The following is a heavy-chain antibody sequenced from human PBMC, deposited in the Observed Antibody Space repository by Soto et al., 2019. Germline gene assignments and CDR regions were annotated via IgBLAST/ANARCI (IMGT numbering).Heavy chain of an antibody. V-gene: IGHV3-23*01. Sequence: GGSLRLSCAASGFTFSSYAMSWVRQAPGKGLEWVSAISGSGGSTYYADSVKGRFTISRDNSKNTRYLQMNSLRAEDTAVYYCAKGVYGSGRTNYYYYGMDVWGQGTTVTVSS. CDR1: GFTFSSYA. J-gene: IGHJ6*02. D-gene: IGHD3-10*01. CDR3: AKGVYGSGRTNYYYYGMDV. CDR2: ISGSGGST.